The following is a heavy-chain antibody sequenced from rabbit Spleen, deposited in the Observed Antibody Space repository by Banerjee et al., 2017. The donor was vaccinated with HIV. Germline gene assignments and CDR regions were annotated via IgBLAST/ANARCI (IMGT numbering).Heavy chain of an antibody. CDR1: GFDFSHYG. D-gene: IGHD6-1*01. CDR2: IDPVFSRT. V-gene: IGHV1S7*01. Sequence: QLKETGGGLVQPGGSLTLSCKASGFDFSHYGVSWVRQAPGKGLEWIGYIDPVFSRTHYASWVNGRFTISSHNAQNTLYLQLNSLTAADTATYFCVRDQARMLDLWGPGTLVTVS. J-gene: IGHJ6*01. CDR3: VRDQARMLDL.